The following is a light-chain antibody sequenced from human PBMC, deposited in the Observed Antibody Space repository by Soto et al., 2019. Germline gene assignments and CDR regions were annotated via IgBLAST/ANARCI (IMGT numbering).Light chain of an antibody. CDR2: DAS. J-gene: IGKJ4*01. V-gene: IGKV3-11*01. CDR3: QQRSIWPLT. CDR1: QSVVNY. Sequence: EVVMRQSPATLSLSPGERATLSCRASQSVVNYLAWYQQKPGQTPRLLIYDASNRATGIPARFSGSGSGTDFTLTISSLEPEDFAVYYCQQRSIWPLTFGGGTKVDIK.